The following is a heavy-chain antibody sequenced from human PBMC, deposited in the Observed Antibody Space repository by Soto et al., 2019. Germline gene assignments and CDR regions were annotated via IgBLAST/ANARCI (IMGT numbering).Heavy chain of an antibody. Sequence: HPGGSLRLSCAASGFTFSSYGMHWVRQAPGKGLEWVAVISYDGSNKYYADSVKGRFTISRDNSKNTLYLQMNSLRAEDTAVYYCAKSPGTAMVTVWGQGTLVTVSS. D-gene: IGHD5-18*01. J-gene: IGHJ4*02. V-gene: IGHV3-30*18. CDR3: AKSPGTAMVTV. CDR1: GFTFSSYG. CDR2: ISYDGSNK.